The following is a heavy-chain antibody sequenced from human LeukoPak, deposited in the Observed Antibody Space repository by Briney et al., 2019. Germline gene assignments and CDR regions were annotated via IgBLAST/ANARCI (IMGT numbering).Heavy chain of an antibody. CDR3: ARGRWNHNGWYPLDY. J-gene: IGHJ4*02. CDR1: EYTFTDYY. Sequence: ASMKVSCKASEYTFTDYYIHWVRQAPGQGLEWMGWINPNSGGTNYAQNFQGWVTMTRDTSISTAYMELSRLRGDDTAVYYCARGRWNHNGWYPLDYWGQGTPVTVPS. D-gene: IGHD6-19*01. CDR2: INPNSGGT. V-gene: IGHV1-2*04.